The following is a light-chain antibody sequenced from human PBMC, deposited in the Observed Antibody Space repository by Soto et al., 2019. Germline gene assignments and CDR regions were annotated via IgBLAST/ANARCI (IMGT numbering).Light chain of an antibody. CDR1: QSVSSSY. CDR2: SAS. CDR3: QQYNNWPWT. Sequence: IVLTQSPGTLSLSPVERATLSCRPSQSVSSSYLAWYQQKPGQAPRLLIYSASARATGFPARFSGSESGTDFTLTISSLQSEDFAVYYCQQYNNWPWTLGQGTKVDIK. J-gene: IGKJ1*01. V-gene: IGKV3-15*01.